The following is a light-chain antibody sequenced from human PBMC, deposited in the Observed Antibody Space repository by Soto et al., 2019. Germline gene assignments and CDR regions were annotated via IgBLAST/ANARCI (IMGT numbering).Light chain of an antibody. V-gene: IGLV1-40*01. CDR3: QSYDSSLSGDV. J-gene: IGLJ1*01. Sequence: QSALTQPPSVSGAPGQRVTISCTGSSSSIGAGYDVHWYQQLPGTAPKLLIYANTNRPSGVPGRFSGSKSGTSASLAITGLQAEDEADYYCQSYDSSLSGDVFGTGTKLTVL. CDR1: SSSIGAGYD. CDR2: ANT.